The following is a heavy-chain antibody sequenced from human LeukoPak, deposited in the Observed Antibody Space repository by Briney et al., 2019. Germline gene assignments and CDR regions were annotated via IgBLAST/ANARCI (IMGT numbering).Heavy chain of an antibody. CDR1: GGSFSGYY. CDR2: INHSGST. CDR3: ARGGGYCSSTSCYKAHYYYYGMDV. V-gene: IGHV4-34*01. J-gene: IGHJ6*02. D-gene: IGHD2-2*02. Sequence: PSETLSLTCAVYGGSFSGYYWSWIRQPPGKGLEWIGEINHSGSTNYNPSLKSRVTISVDTSKNQFSLKLSSVTAADTAVYYCARGGGYCSSTSCYKAHYYYYGMDVWGQGTTVTVSS.